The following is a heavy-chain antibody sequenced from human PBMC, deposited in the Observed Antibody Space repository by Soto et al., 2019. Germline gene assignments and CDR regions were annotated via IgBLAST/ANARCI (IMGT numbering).Heavy chain of an antibody. D-gene: IGHD2-8*01. Sequence: QVQLQGSDPRLLKPSETLSLTCTVSGASVTSDYWSWIRQPAGKGLDWIGRIYTSGNTDYNPSLKIRVTLSLETSQNQVSLKLSYVTAADTAIYYCARDGVGPHGIDVWGQGTTVTVSS. CDR2: IYTSGNT. J-gene: IGHJ6*02. CDR1: GASVTSDY. CDR3: ARDGVGPHGIDV. V-gene: IGHV4-4*07.